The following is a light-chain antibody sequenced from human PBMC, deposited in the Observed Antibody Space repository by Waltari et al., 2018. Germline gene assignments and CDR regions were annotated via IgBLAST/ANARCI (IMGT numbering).Light chain of an antibody. CDR2: KAS. V-gene: IGKV1-5*03. J-gene: IGKJ4*01. CDR3: QQYNTFPLT. Sequence: DIQMTQSPSTLSASVGDRVTITWRASQSIGSWLAWYQQKPGKAPKLLIYKASSLESGVPSRFSGTESGTEFTLTITSLQPDDFATYYCQQYNTFPLTFGGGTKVDI. CDR1: QSIGSW.